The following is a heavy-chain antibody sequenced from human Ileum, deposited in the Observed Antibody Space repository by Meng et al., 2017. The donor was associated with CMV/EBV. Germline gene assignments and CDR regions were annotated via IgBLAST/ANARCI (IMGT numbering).Heavy chain of an antibody. CDR3: SRDIPSGRVGFDY. CDR2: ISGRSNTI. J-gene: IGHJ4*02. D-gene: IGHD2-21*01. CDR1: GFTFSDSL. Sequence: GGSLRLSCAASGFTFSDSLMAWIRQAPGRGREWVSYISGRSNTIYYADSVKGRFTVSRDNTKNSLYLQMDSLRVDDTAVYYCSRDIPSGRVGFDYWGQGTLVTVSS. V-gene: IGHV3-11*01.